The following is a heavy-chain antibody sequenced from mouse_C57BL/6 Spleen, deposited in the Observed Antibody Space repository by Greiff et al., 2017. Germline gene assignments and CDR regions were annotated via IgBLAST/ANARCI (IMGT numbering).Heavy chain of an antibody. Sequence: DVMLVESGGGLVQPGGSLKLSCAASGFTFSDYGMAWVRQAPRKGPEWVAFISNLAYSIYYADTVTGRFTISRENAKNTLYLEMSSLRSEDTAMYYCARHYYGSSQGYFDVWGTGTTVTVSS. J-gene: IGHJ1*03. V-gene: IGHV5-15*01. D-gene: IGHD1-1*01. CDR3: ARHYYGSSQGYFDV. CDR1: GFTFSDYG. CDR2: ISNLAYSI.